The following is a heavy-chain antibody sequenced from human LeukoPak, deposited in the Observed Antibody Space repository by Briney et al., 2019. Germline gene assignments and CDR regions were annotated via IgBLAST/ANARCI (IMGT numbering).Heavy chain of an antibody. J-gene: IGHJ4*02. CDR1: GFTFSDYN. Sequence: GGSLRLSGAASGFTFSDYNMNWVRQAPGKGLDWVSSIGSVTTYIYYADSVKGRFTISRDNAKNSLSLQMNSLRAEDTAVYYCARAIAVAGPYYFDYWGQGTLVTVSS. CDR3: ARAIAVAGPYYFDY. V-gene: IGHV3-21*01. D-gene: IGHD6-19*01. CDR2: IGSVTTYI.